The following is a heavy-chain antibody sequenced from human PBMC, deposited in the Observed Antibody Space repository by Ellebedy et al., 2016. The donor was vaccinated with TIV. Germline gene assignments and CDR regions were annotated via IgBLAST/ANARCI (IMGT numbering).Heavy chain of an antibody. V-gene: IGHV4-59*01. CDR3: ARDPTDILTGQIYGMDV. J-gene: IGHJ6*02. Sequence: PGGSLRLSCTVSGGSISSYYWSWIRQPPGKGLEWIGYVHHSGSTSYNPSLKSRVTISLDASKSQFSLKLTSLTAADTAVYYCARDPTDILTGQIYGMDVWGQGTTVTVSS. CDR2: VHHSGST. CDR1: GGSISSYY. D-gene: IGHD3-9*01.